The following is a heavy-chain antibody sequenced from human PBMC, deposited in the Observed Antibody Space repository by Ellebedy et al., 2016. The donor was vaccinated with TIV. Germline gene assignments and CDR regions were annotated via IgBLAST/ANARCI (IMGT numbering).Heavy chain of an antibody. CDR2: INVKRGDT. D-gene: IGHD3-10*01. J-gene: IGHJ4*02. Sequence: ASVKVSCXASGYTFTGYYIHWVRQAPGQGLEWMGWINVKRGDTVYAQKFQGRVTMTRDTSTSTVYMELSSLRSEDTAVYYCARDPVRGDFDYWGQGTLVTVSS. CDR3: ARDPVRGDFDY. V-gene: IGHV1-2*02. CDR1: GYTFTGYY.